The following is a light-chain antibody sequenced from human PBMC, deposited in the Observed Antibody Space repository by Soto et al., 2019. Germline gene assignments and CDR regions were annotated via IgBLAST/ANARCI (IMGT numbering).Light chain of an antibody. V-gene: IGLV2-14*01. CDR1: SSDVGGYNY. J-gene: IGLJ1*01. CDR2: DVS. CDR3: SSYIYSSILFFF. Sequence: QSVLTQPASVSGSPGQSITISCTGTSSDVGGYNYVSWYQQHPDKAPKLLIYDVSNRPSGVSNRFSGSKSGNKASLTISGLQAEDEPDNYCSSYIYSSILFFFFGTGTKFTVL.